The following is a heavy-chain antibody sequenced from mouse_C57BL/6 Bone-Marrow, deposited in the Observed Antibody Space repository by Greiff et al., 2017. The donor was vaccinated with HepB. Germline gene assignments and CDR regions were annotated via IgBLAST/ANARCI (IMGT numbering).Heavy chain of an antibody. CDR2: IDPENGDT. J-gene: IGHJ4*01. V-gene: IGHV14-4*01. CDR1: GYTFTSYW. Sequence: EVQLKQPGAELVKPGASVKLSCKASGYTFTSYWMHWVKQRPEQGLEWIGWIDPENGDTEYASKFQGKATITADTSSNTAYLQLSSLTSEDTAVYYCTTIVTTGYYYAMDYWGQGTSVTVSS. CDR3: TTIVTTGYYYAMDY. D-gene: IGHD2-5*01.